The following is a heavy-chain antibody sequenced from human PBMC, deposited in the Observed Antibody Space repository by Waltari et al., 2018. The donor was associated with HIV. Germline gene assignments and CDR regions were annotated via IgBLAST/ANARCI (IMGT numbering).Heavy chain of an antibody. V-gene: IGHV1-8*01. CDR1: GYTFTSSD. Sequence: QVQLVQSGAEVKKPGASVKVSCKASGYTFTSSDITWVRQATGQGLEWMGWMNPNSGNTGYAQKFQGRVTMTRNTSISTAYMELSSLRSEDTAVYYCARLGYCSSTSCYYYYYYGMDVWGQGTTVTVSS. J-gene: IGHJ6*02. D-gene: IGHD2-2*01. CDR3: ARLGYCSSTSCYYYYYYGMDV. CDR2: MNPNSGNT.